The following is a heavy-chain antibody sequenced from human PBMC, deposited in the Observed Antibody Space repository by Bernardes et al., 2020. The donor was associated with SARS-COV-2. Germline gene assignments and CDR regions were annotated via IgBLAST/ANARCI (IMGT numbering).Heavy chain of an antibody. CDR1: GFTLSRNW. V-gene: IGHV3-7*01. CDR3: ARDQKFSNSWYFDL. Sequence: GGSLRLSCAASGFTLSRNWMTWIRQAPGEGLEWVASIMEDGSVKHYVDSVRGRFTISRDNAKNSLYLQMSSVRAEDTAVYYCARDQKFSNSWYFDLWGRGTLVTVSS. D-gene: IGHD6-13*01. CDR2: IMEDGSVK. J-gene: IGHJ2*01.